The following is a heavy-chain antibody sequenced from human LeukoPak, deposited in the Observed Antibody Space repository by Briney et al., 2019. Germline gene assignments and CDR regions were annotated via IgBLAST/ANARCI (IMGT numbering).Heavy chain of an antibody. V-gene: IGHV3-33*01. CDR2: IWYDGSNK. D-gene: IGHD2-15*01. Sequence: GGSLRLSCAASGFTFSNYGMHWVRQAPGKGLEWVAVIWYDGSNKYYADSVKGRFTISRDNSKNTLFLQMNSLRAEDTAVYYCARDWCSGGSCYASYVDYWGQGTLVTVSS. J-gene: IGHJ4*02. CDR3: ARDWCSGGSCYASYVDY. CDR1: GFTFSNYG.